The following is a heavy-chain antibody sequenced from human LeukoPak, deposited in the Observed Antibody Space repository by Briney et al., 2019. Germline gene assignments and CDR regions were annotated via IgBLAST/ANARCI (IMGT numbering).Heavy chain of an antibody. D-gene: IGHD3-9*01. J-gene: IGHJ6*02. CDR2: IIPIFGTA. Sequence: ASVKVSCKASGGTFSSYAISWVRQAPGQGLEWMGGIIPIFGTANYAQKFQGGVTITADGSTSTAYMELSSLRSEVTAVYYCARGRTTVSTGLDYYYGMDVWGQGTTVTVSS. V-gene: IGHV1-69*13. CDR1: GGTFSSYA. CDR3: ARGRTTVSTGLDYYYGMDV.